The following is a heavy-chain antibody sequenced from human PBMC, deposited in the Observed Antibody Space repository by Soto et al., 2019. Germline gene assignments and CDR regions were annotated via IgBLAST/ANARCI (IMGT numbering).Heavy chain of an antibody. CDR1: GYTFTSYG. CDR3: ARAIDSSGYYYGSGY. CDR2: ISAYNGNT. V-gene: IGHV1-18*01. J-gene: IGHJ4*02. Sequence: ASVKVSCKASGYTFTSYGISWVRQAPGQGLEWMGWISAYNGNTNYAQKLQGRVTMTTDTSTSTAYMELRSLRSDDTAVYYCARAIDSSGYYYGSGYWGPGTLVTVS. D-gene: IGHD3-22*01.